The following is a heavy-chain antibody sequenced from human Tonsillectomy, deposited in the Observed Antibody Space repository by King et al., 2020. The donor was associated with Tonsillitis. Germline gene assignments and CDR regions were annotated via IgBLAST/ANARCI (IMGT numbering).Heavy chain of an antibody. CDR1: GFTFRSYA. D-gene: IGHD2-15*01. V-gene: IGHV3-23*04. Sequence: VQLVESGGGLVQPGGSRRLSCAASGFTFRSYAMSWVRQAPGKGLEWVSTISGGGSSTYYADSVKGRFTISRDESQNTLYLQMNSLRAEDTAVYYCARVGCSGPSCSNFDYWGQGTLVTVSS. CDR3: ARVGCSGPSCSNFDY. J-gene: IGHJ4*02. CDR2: ISGGGSST.